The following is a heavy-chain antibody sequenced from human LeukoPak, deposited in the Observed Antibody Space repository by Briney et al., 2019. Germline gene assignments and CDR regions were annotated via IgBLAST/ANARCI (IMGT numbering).Heavy chain of an antibody. CDR3: ARGIDTAMVTWEEDYYDSSGYHYFDY. D-gene: IGHD3-22*01. Sequence: KASETLSLTCTVSGGSVSSGSYYWSWIRQPPGKGLEWIGYIYYSGSTNYNPSLKSRVTISVDTSKNQFSLKLSSVTAADTAVYYCARGIDTAMVTWEEDYYDSSGYHYFDYWGQGTLVTVSS. V-gene: IGHV4-61*01. J-gene: IGHJ4*02. CDR2: IYYSGST. CDR1: GGSVSSGSYY.